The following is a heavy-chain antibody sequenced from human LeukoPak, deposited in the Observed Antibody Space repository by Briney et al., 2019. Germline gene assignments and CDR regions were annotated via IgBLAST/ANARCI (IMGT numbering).Heavy chain of an antibody. CDR3: ARVVVVPAAIPLLSYYGMDV. D-gene: IGHD2-2*02. CDR2: IYYSGST. Sequence: SETLSLTCTVSGGSISSGGYYWSWIRQHPGKGLEWIGYIYYSGSTYYNPSLKSRVTISVDTSKNLFSLKLSSVTAADTAVYYCARVVVVPAAIPLLSYYGMDVWGQGTTVTVSS. V-gene: IGHV4-31*03. J-gene: IGHJ6*02. CDR1: GGSISSGGYY.